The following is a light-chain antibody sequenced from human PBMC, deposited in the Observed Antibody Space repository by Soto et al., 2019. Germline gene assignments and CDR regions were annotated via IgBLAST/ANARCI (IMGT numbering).Light chain of an antibody. J-gene: IGKJ2*01. CDR2: GAS. V-gene: IGKV3-15*01. CDR3: QHYNNWPPYT. Sequence: EILMTQSPATLSVSPGERATLSCRASQSVSSNLAWYQQKPGQAPRLLIYGASTRATGIPARVSRSGSGTEYTLTVSSLHSEDFGVYYCQHYNNWPPYTFGHGTNLEIK. CDR1: QSVSSN.